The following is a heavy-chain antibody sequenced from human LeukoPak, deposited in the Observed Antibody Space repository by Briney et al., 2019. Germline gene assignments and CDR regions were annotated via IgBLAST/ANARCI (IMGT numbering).Heavy chain of an antibody. J-gene: IGHJ4*01. CDR3: ANLPYNWNTHFDDY. Sequence: PGGSLRLSCAASGFTFSYYGMHWVRQAPGKELEWVAYVASDGNFRDYVDSVKGRFTVSRDNSKDTLYLQMDSLRTEDTGVYYCANLPYNWNTHFDDYWGHGTLVTVSS. CDR2: VASDGNFR. V-gene: IGHV3-30*02. D-gene: IGHD1-1*01. CDR1: GFTFSYYG.